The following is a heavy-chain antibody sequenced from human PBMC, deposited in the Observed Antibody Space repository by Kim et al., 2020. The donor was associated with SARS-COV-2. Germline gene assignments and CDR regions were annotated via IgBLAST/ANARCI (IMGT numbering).Heavy chain of an antibody. J-gene: IGHJ4*02. Sequence: GGSLRLSCAASGFTFSSYSMIWVRQAPGGGLEWVSLISTTGNYIYYADSLKGRLTISRDNTKNSLFLQMNSLRPDDTAVYYCARSVGHGYSGTGSYFDSWGQGTLVTVSS. CDR2: ISTTGNYI. CDR1: GFTFSSYS. V-gene: IGHV3-21*01. CDR3: ARSVGHGYSGTGSYFDS. D-gene: IGHD3-10*01.